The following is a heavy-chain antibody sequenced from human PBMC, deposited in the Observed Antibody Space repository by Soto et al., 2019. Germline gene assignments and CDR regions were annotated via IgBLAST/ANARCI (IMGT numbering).Heavy chain of an antibody. J-gene: IGHJ4*02. CDR1: GYRFTAYD. CDR2: INTATGDT. CDR3: ARTRGYCSGGSCYPLDH. Sequence: QVQLVQSGAGVQKPGATANISCKASGYRFTAYDMHWVRQAPGQRLEWLGWINTATGDTKYSPSFQGRVTLSRDTSATTAYMELSGLGFEDTAVYYSARTRGYCSGGSCYPLDHWGQGTLVTVSS. V-gene: IGHV1-3*04. D-gene: IGHD2-15*01.